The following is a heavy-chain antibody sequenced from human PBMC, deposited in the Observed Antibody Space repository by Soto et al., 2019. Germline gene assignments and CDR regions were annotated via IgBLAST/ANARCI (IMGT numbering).Heavy chain of an antibody. CDR3: VRDTYFSDSSSYTRCFDF. D-gene: IGHD3-22*01. CDR2: SRNQANGYST. V-gene: IGHV3-72*01. J-gene: IGHJ4*02. Sequence: EVQLVESGGGLVQPGGSLRLSCSVSGFTLSDHYIDWVRQAPGKGLEWVGRSRNQANGYSTIYAASVKGRFTTSRDDSKNLVYLQMESLRTEDTAVYYCVRDTYFSDSSSYTRCFDFWGQGALFTVSS. CDR1: GFTLSDHY.